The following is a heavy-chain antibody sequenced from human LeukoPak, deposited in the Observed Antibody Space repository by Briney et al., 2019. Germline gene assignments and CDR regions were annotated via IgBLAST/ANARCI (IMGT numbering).Heavy chain of an antibody. Sequence: GGSLRLSCVASGFSISSHWMSWVRQAPGKGLEWVSSISSSSSYIYYADSVKGRFTISRDNAKNSLYLQMNSLRAEDTAVYYCARDFEYYYGSGSYPIGFDYWGQGTLVTVSS. J-gene: IGHJ4*02. CDR1: GFSISSHW. V-gene: IGHV3-21*01. D-gene: IGHD3-10*01. CDR3: ARDFEYYYGSGSYPIGFDY. CDR2: ISSSSSYI.